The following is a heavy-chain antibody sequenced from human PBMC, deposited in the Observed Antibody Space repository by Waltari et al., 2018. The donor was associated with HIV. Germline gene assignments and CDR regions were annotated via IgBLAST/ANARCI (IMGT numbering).Heavy chain of an antibody. CDR2: IKQDGRAK. CDR3: ARTWSGHWDF. J-gene: IGHJ4*02. V-gene: IGHV3-7*04. CDR1: GFRFSDYW. D-gene: IGHD3-3*01. Sequence: VESGGALVQPGGYLRLSCATSGFRFSDYWMRWVRQTPEGGLEWVANIKQDGRAKYVVDSVKGRFTISRDNANSSLSLQMNSLRVEDTAVYYCARTWSGHWDFWGQGTLVTVSS.